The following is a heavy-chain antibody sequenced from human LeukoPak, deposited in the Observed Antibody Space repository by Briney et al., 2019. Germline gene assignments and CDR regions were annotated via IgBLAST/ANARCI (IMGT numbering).Heavy chain of an antibody. CDR3: AIGIAAGVNWFDP. CDR1: GGSVSHASYY. V-gene: IGHV4-61*01. Sequence: PSETLSLTCTVSGGSVSHASYYWSWIRQPPGKGLEWIGYVYNSGSTSYNPSLKSRVTISVDTSKNQFSLKPSSVTAADTAVYYCAIGIAAGVNWFDPWGQGTLVTVSS. D-gene: IGHD1-14*01. CDR2: VYNSGST. J-gene: IGHJ5*02.